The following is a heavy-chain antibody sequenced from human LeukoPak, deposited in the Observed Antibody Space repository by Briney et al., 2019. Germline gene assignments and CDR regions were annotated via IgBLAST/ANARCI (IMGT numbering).Heavy chain of an antibody. V-gene: IGHV3-23*01. Sequence: GGSLRLSCAASGFTFSSYAMGWVRQAPGKGLEWVSAISGSGGSTYYADSVKGRFTTSRDNSKNTLYLQMNSLRAEDTAVYYCAKDLKITMVRGFDYWGQGTLVTVSS. CDR3: AKDLKITMVRGFDY. D-gene: IGHD3-10*01. CDR2: ISGSGGST. CDR1: GFTFSSYA. J-gene: IGHJ4*02.